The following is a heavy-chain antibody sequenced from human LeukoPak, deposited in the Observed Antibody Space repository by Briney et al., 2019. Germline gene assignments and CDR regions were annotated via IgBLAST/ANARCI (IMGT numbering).Heavy chain of an antibody. D-gene: IGHD3-3*01. CDR3: ARDRLFSQGEWLFFSPWGMDV. V-gene: IGHV1-46*01. Sequence: ASVKVSCKASGYTFTSYYMHWVRQAPGQGLEWMGIINPSGGSTSYAQKFQGRVTMTRDTSTSTVYMELSSLRSDAKAVYYCARDRLFSQGEWLFFSPWGMDVWGEGTTVSVS. CDR1: GYTFTSYY. J-gene: IGHJ6*02. CDR2: INPSGGST.